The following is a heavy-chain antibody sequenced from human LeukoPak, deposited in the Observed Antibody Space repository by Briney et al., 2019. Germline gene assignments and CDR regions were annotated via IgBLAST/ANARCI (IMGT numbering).Heavy chain of an antibody. D-gene: IGHD1-1*01. CDR1: AFTFSYYW. CDR3: AIWTSGNY. J-gene: IGHJ4*02. Sequence: GGSLRLSCAASAFTFSYYWMNWVRQAPGKGLEWVANMDPTGSQKRYVDSVRGRFTISKDNPGASLYLDMHSLRAEDTAIYYCAIWTSGNYWGQGTLVTVSS. V-gene: IGHV3-7*01. CDR2: MDPTGSQK.